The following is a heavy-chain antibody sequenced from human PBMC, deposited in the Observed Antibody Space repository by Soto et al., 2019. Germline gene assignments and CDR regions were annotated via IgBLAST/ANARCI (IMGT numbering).Heavy chain of an antibody. CDR1: GTSVSNYY. Sequence: SETLSLTCSVSGTSVSNYYWSWIRQPAGKGLEHIGRIYTSGSTSYNPSLKSRVTMSMDTSQTQIYLNLTSVTAADTAVYYCARGGKKLSYASDYWGEGIQVAVSS. CDR2: IYTSGST. V-gene: IGHV4-4*07. J-gene: IGHJ4*02. CDR3: ARGGKKLSYASDY.